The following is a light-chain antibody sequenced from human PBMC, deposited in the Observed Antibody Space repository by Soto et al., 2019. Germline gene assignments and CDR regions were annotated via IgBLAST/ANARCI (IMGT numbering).Light chain of an antibody. CDR2: GAS. V-gene: IGKV3-20*01. CDR3: QQYESSPPSYT. Sequence: EIVLTQSPGTLSLSPGERATLSCRASQSLTSSYLAWYQQKPGQAPRLLIYGASSRATGIPDRFSGSGSGTDVTLTISRLEPEDFALYYCQQYESSPPSYTFGQGTKLEIK. CDR1: QSLTSSY. J-gene: IGKJ2*01.